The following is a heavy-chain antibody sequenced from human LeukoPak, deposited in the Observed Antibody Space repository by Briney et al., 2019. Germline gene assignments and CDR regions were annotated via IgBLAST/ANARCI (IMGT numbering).Heavy chain of an antibody. D-gene: IGHD3-10*01. CDR3: ARGGTAYYYSY. V-gene: IGHV4-31*03. CDR1: GGSINSGGYY. CDR2: IYYSGST. Sequence: TSGTLSLTCSVSGGSINSGGYYWSWIRQHPGKGLEWIGYIYYSGSTYYNPSLKSRVTISVDTSKNQFSLKLSSVTAADTAVYFCARGGTAYYYSYWGQGTLVTVSS. J-gene: IGHJ4*02.